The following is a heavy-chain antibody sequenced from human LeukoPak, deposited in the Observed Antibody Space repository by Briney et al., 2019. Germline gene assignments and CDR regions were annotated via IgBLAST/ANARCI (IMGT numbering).Heavy chain of an antibody. Sequence: SGRSLRLSCAASGFTFSSYGMHWVRQAPGKGLEWVAVISYDGSNKYYADSVKRRFTISRDNSKNTLYLQMNSLRAEDTAVYYCAKEESGYDSRYYGMDVWGQGTTVTVSS. J-gene: IGHJ6*02. CDR2: ISYDGSNK. CDR1: GFTFSSYG. CDR3: AKEESGYDSRYYGMDV. D-gene: IGHD5-12*01. V-gene: IGHV3-30*18.